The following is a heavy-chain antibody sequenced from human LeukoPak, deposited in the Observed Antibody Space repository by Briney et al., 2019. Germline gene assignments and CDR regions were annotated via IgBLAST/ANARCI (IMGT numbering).Heavy chain of an antibody. CDR2: ISAYNGNT. D-gene: IGHD6-19*01. CDR3: ARDHSSGWSQGEYAFDI. CDR1: GYTFTSYG. Sequence: GASVKVSCKASGYTFTSYGISWVRQAPGQGFEWMGWISAYNGNTNYAQKLQGRVTMTTDTSTSTAYMELRSLRSDDTAVYCCARDHSSGWSQGEYAFDIWGQGTMVTVSS. J-gene: IGHJ3*02. V-gene: IGHV1-18*01.